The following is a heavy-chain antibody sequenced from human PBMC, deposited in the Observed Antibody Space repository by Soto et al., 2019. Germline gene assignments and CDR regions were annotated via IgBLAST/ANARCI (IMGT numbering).Heavy chain of an antibody. V-gene: IGHV3-30*18. D-gene: IGHD3-22*01. Sequence: GGSLRLSCAASGFTFSSYGMHWFRQAPGKGLEWVAVISYDGSNKYYADSVKGRFTISRDNSKNTLYLQMNSLRAEDTAVYYCAKDVRDSSGPIDYWGQGSRFRVSS. CDR1: GFTFSSYG. J-gene: IGHJ4*02. CDR3: AKDVRDSSGPIDY. CDR2: ISYDGSNK.